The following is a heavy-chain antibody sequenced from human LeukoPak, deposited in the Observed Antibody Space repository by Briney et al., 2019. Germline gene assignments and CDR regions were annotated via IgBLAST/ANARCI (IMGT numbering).Heavy chain of an antibody. CDR1: GYTFTGYY. Sequence: ASVTVSCKASGYTFTGYYMHWVRQAPGQGLEWMGWINPNSGGTNYAQKFQGRVTMTRDTSISTAYMELSRLRSDDTAVYYCARDSMYSSSWWRGWYYYYMDVWGKGTTVTVSS. CDR2: INPNSGGT. D-gene: IGHD6-13*01. J-gene: IGHJ6*03. V-gene: IGHV1-2*02. CDR3: ARDSMYSSSWWRGWYYYYMDV.